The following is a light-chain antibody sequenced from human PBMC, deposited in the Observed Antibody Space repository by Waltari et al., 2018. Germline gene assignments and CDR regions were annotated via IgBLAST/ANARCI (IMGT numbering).Light chain of an antibody. CDR2: HTS. CDR1: QSIVKY. CDR3: QHYVRLPAT. J-gene: IGKJ1*01. V-gene: IGKV3-20*01. Sequence: SPGTVSLSPGDRATLSCKASQSIVKYLAWYQQKPGQAPRLLIYHTSIRATGIPDRFSGSGSETDFSLTISRLEPEDFAVYYCQHYVRLPATFGQGTNVEIK.